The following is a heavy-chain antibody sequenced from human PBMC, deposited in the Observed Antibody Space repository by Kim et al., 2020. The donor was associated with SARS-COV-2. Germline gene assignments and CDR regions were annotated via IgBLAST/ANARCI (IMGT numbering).Heavy chain of an antibody. CDR3: ARTFGELLNWFDP. J-gene: IGHJ5*02. Sequence: YIPSFQGQVTISADKSISTAYQQWSSLKASDTAMYYCARTFGELLNWFDPWGQGTLVTVSS. D-gene: IGHD3-10*01. V-gene: IGHV5-51*01.